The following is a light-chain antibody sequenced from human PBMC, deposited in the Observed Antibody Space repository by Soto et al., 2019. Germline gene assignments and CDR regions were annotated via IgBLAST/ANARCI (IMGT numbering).Light chain of an antibody. J-gene: IGKJ3*01. V-gene: IGKV3-11*01. Sequence: IGLTQSPATLSLSPGERATLSCRASQSVSSYLAWYQQKPGQAPRLLIYDASNRATGIPARFSGSGSGTDFTLTISSLEPEDFAVYYCQQRRNWPTFGPGTKVDIK. CDR2: DAS. CDR1: QSVSSY. CDR3: QQRRNWPT.